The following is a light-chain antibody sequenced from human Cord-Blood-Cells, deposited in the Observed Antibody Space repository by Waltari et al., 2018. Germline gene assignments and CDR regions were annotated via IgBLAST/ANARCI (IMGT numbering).Light chain of an antibody. J-gene: IGLJ1*01. CDR1: SSNLGSNP. CDR2: SNN. Sequence: QSVLTQPPSASGTPGQRVTISCSGSSSNLGSNPVNWYQQLPGTAPKLLTYSNNQRPSGVPDRFSGSKSGTSASLAISGLQSEDEADYYCAAWDDSLNGYVFGTGTKVTVL. V-gene: IGLV1-44*01. CDR3: AAWDDSLNGYV.